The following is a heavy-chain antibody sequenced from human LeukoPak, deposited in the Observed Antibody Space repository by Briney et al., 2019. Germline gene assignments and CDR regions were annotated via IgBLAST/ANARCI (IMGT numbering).Heavy chain of an antibody. V-gene: IGHV4-59*08. CDR3: ASQGAVAGAHDY. CDR2: IYYSGST. J-gene: IGHJ4*02. CDR1: GGSISSYY. Sequence: PSETLSLTCTVSGGSISSYYWSWIRQPPGKGLEWIGYIYYSGSTNYNPSLKSRVTISVDTSKNQFSLKLSSVTAADTAVYYCASQGAVAGAHDYWGQGTLVTVSS. D-gene: IGHD6-19*01.